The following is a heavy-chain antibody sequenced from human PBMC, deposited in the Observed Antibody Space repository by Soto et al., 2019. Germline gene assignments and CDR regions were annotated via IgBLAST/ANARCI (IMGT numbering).Heavy chain of an antibody. Sequence: QMQLVQSGPEVKKPGTSVKVSCKTSGFTFTSSAMQWVRQARGQGLEWIGWIVVGSGHTNHAQKFQERGTITRDMSTSTAYMELSSLRSEDTAMYYCAAASSTSGGYYGMDVWGQGTTVTVSS. CDR2: IVVGSGHT. D-gene: IGHD3-16*01. CDR1: GFTFTSSA. CDR3: AAASSTSGGYYGMDV. V-gene: IGHV1-58*02. J-gene: IGHJ6*02.